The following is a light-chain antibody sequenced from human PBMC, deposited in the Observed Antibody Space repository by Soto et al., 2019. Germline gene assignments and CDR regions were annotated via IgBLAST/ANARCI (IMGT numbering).Light chain of an antibody. CDR3: QQYNKWPPIT. Sequence: EIVMTQSPASLSVSPGERATLSCRVSQSVSSNLAWYQQKPGQAPRLLIYGASTRATDIPARFSGSGSGTEFTLTISSLQSEDFAVYYCQQYNKWPPITFGQGTRLEI. J-gene: IGKJ5*01. CDR1: QSVSSN. CDR2: GAS. V-gene: IGKV3-15*01.